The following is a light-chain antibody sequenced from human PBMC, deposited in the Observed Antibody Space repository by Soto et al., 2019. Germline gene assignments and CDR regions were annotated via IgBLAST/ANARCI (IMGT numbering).Light chain of an antibody. CDR1: QSVSSN. CDR3: QQYNNWPPLT. Sequence: EIVMTQSPATLSVSPGEGATLSCRASQSVSSNLAWYQQKPGQAPRLLIYAASTRATGIPARFRGSGSGTEFTLTITSLQSEDFAVYYWQQYNNWPPLTFGGGTKVEIK. V-gene: IGKV3-15*01. CDR2: AAS. J-gene: IGKJ4*01.